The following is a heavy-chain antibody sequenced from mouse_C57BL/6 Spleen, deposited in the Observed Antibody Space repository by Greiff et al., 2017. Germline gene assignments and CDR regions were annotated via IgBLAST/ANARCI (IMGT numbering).Heavy chain of an antibody. D-gene: IGHD1-1*01. Sequence: VQGVESGAELVRPGASVTLSCKASGYTFTDYEMHWVKQTPVHGLEWIGAIDPETGGTAYNQKFKGKAILTADKSSSTAYMELRSLTSEDSAVYYCTTTVVGYWGQGTTLTVSS. CDR3: TTTVVGY. CDR2: IDPETGGT. CDR1: GYTFTDYE. J-gene: IGHJ2*01. V-gene: IGHV1-15*01.